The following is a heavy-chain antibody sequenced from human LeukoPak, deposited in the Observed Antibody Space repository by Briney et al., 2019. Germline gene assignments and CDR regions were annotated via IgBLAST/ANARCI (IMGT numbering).Heavy chain of an antibody. CDR2: IYSGGRT. V-gene: IGHV3-53*01. Sequence: GGSLRLSCAASGFTVSSNYMSWVRQAPGKGLEWVSVIYSGGRTYYADSVKGRFTISRDNSKNTLYLQMNSLRAEDTAVYYCASYYYDSSGYFDYWGQGTLVTVSS. D-gene: IGHD3-22*01. CDR1: GFTVSSNY. CDR3: ASYYYDSSGYFDY. J-gene: IGHJ4*02.